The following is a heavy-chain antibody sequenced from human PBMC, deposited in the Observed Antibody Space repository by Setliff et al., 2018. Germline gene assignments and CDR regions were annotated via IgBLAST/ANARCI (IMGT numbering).Heavy chain of an antibody. D-gene: IGHD2-8*01. CDR3: ARLVRYCTKTTCQTLSGAEV. V-gene: IGHV1-46*01. J-gene: IGHJ4*02. CDR1: GYTFTSYY. Sequence: ASVKVSCKASGYTFTSYYMYWLRQAPGQGPEWMGIINIGGGSASYAQKFQDRVTMTRDTSTNTVYMELRNLQSDDTAVYYCARLVRYCTKTTCQTLSGAEVWGQGTLVTVSS. CDR2: INIGGGSA.